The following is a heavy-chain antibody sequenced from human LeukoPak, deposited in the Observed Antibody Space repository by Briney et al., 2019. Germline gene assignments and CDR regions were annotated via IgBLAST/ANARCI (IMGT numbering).Heavy chain of an antibody. J-gene: IGHJ4*02. CDR2: INPNSGGT. D-gene: IGHD3-22*01. CDR1: GYTFTGYY. V-gene: IGHV1-2*06. CDR3: ATDAWGYYDSSGYYTQADY. Sequence: GASVKVSCKTSGYTFTGYYMHWVRQAPGQGLELMGRINPNSGGTNYAQKFQGRVTMTRDTSITTAYMELSRLRSDDTAVYYCATDAWGYYDSSGYYTQADYWGQGTLVTVSS.